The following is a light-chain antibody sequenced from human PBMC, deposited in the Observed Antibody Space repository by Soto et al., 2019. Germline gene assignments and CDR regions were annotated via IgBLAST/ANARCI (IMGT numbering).Light chain of an antibody. V-gene: IGKV3-20*01. J-gene: IGKJ2*01. CDR2: AAS. CDR3: QQYGNSQYT. Sequence: EIVLTHSPGNVSLSPGERATLSCRASQSVSSYSLAWYQQKPGQAPRLLIYAASSRATGIPDRFSGSGSGTTCTLTISTLEPDDCAVYDCQQYGNSQYTLCHGTKLAIK. CDR1: QSVSSYS.